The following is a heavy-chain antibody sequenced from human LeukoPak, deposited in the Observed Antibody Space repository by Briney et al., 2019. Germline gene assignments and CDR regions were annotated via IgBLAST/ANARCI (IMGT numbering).Heavy chain of an antibody. CDR2: TYYRSTWYN. V-gene: IGHV6-1*01. CDR1: GDIVSSNSVT. Sequence: SQTLSLTCAISGDIVSSNSVTWNWIRQSPSRGLEWLGKTYYRSTWYNDYAVSVRGRITVNPDTSKNQFSLHLNSVTPEDTAVYYCARRLTQYDCFDPWGQGILVTVSS. CDR3: ARRLTQYDCFDP. J-gene: IGHJ5*02. D-gene: IGHD2-2*01.